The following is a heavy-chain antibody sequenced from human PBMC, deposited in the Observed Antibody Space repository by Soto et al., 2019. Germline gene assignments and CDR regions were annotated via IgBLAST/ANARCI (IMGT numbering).Heavy chain of an antibody. Sequence: PSETLSLTCAVYGGSFSGYYWTWIRQPPGTGLEWIGEINHSGSTNYNPSPKSRVTISVDTSKNQFSLKLSSVTAADTAVYYCARAHIVVVVAATRVLGFDYWGQGTLVTVSS. CDR3: ARAHIVVVVAATRVLGFDY. V-gene: IGHV4-34*01. J-gene: IGHJ4*02. D-gene: IGHD2-15*01. CDR1: GGSFSGYY. CDR2: INHSGST.